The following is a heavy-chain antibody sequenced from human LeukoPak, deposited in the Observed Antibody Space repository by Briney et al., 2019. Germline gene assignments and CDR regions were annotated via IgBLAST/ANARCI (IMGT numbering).Heavy chain of an antibody. V-gene: IGHV1-8*01. D-gene: IGHD3-10*01. J-gene: IGHJ6*02. CDR2: MNPNSGNT. Sequence: ASVKVSCKASGYTFTSYDINWVRQATGQGLEWMGWMNPNSGNTGYAQKLQGRVTMTTDTSTSTAYMELRSLRSDDTAVYYCARGLLKTPELWFGELRPDGMDVWGQGTTVTVSS. CDR1: GYTFTSYD. CDR3: ARGLLKTPELWFGELRPDGMDV.